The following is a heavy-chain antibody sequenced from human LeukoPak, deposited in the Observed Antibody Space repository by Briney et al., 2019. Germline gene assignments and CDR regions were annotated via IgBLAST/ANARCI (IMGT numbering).Heavy chain of an antibody. D-gene: IGHD4-11*01. CDR3: ARAFNSIQPLDY. J-gene: IGHJ4*02. CDR2: IHPDGGST. Sequence: ASVKVSCKASGYNFNDYYIYWVRQAPGHGLESMGYIHPDGGSTNYAQKFQGRVTMTSDMSTNTVYMELRSLRSEDTAMYYCARAFNSIQPLDYWGQGTLVTVSS. CDR1: GYNFNDYY. V-gene: IGHV1-46*02.